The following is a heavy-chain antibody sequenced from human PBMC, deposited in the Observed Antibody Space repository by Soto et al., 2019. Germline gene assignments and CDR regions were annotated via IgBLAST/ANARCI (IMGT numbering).Heavy chain of an antibody. D-gene: IGHD3-10*01. Sequence: GGSLRLSCAASGFTFSSYAMHWVRQAPGKGLGWVAVISYDGSNKYYADSVKGRFTISRDNSKNTLYLQMNSLRAEDTAVYYCARETPRFGESPDYWGQGTLVTVSS. J-gene: IGHJ4*02. CDR2: ISYDGSNK. V-gene: IGHV3-30-3*01. CDR1: GFTFSSYA. CDR3: ARETPRFGESPDY.